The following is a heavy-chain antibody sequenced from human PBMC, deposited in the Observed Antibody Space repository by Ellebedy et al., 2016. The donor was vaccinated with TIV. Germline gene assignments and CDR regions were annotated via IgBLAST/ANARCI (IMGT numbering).Heavy chain of an antibody. Sequence: ASVKVSXKASGYTFTGYYMHWVRQAPGQGLEWMGWINPNSGGTNYAQKFQGRVTMTRDTSISTAYMELSRLRSDDTAVYYCASGITGTTYPQWFNPWGQGTLVTVSS. V-gene: IGHV1-2*02. CDR2: INPNSGGT. J-gene: IGHJ5*02. CDR3: ASGITGTTYPQWFNP. CDR1: GYTFTGYY. D-gene: IGHD1-7*01.